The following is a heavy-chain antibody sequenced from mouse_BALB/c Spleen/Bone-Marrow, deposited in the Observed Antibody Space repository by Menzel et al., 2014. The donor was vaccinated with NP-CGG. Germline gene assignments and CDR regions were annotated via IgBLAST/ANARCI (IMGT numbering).Heavy chain of an antibody. D-gene: IGHD4-1*01. V-gene: IGHV5-17*02. CDR3: TRGGNWEDFDY. Sequence: DVMLVESGGGLVQPGGSRKLSCAASGFTFSSFGMHWVRQAPEKGLEWIVYISSDSGAIFYADTVKGRFTISRDNPKNTLFLQMTSLRSEDTAIYFCTRGGNWEDFDYWGQGTTLTVSS. CDR2: ISSDSGAI. J-gene: IGHJ2*01. CDR1: GFTFSSFG.